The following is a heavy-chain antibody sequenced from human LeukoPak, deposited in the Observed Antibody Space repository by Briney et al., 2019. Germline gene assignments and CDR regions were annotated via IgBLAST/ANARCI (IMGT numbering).Heavy chain of an antibody. CDR3: ASPGGPAAGTGFRLQN. CDR2: IIPIFGTA. Sequence: ASVKVSCKASGGTFSSYAISWVRQAPGQGLEWMGGIIPIFGTANYAQKFQGRVTITTDESTSTAYMELSSLRSEDTAVYYCASPGGPAAGTGFRLQNWGQGTLVTVSS. J-gene: IGHJ4*02. V-gene: IGHV1-69*05. D-gene: IGHD6-13*01. CDR1: GGTFSSYA.